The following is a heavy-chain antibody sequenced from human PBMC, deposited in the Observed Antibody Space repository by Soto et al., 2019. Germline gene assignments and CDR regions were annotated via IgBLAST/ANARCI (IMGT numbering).Heavy chain of an antibody. CDR3: VRDVTSTMPYDY. Sequence: EVQLVESGGGLVQPGGSLRLSCAASGFSLSDHWMHWVRQAPGKGLVWVSRLETDGSTTAYADSVRGRFSISRDNAKNTLYLQMNSMRAEDTAVYYCVRDVTSTMPYDYWGQGTLVTVSS. J-gene: IGHJ4*02. CDR2: LETDGSTT. CDR1: GFSLSDHW. V-gene: IGHV3-74*03. D-gene: IGHD1-1*01.